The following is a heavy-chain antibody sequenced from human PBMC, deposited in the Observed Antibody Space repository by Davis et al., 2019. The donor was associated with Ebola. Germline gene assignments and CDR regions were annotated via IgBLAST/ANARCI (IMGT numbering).Heavy chain of an antibody. D-gene: IGHD6-6*01. CDR3: ARDGPEPRPFFYYYMDV. J-gene: IGHJ6*03. V-gene: IGHV3-30-3*01. CDR1: GFTFSSYA. CDR2: ISYDGSNK. Sequence: PGGSLRLSCAASGFTFSSYAIHWVRQAPGKGLEWVAVISYDGSNKYYADSVKGRFTISRDNSKNTLYLQMNSLRAEDTAVYYCARDGPEPRPFFYYYMDVWDQGTTVTVSS.